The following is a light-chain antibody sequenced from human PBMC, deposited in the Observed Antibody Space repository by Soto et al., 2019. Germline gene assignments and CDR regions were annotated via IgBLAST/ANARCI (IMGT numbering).Light chain of an antibody. CDR3: QQYNNWPPWT. Sequence: EIVMPQSPATLSVSPGERATLSCRASQSVSSNLAWYQQKPGQAPRLLIYGASTRATGIPARCSGSGSGTEFTLTISSLQSVDFAVYYWQQYNNWPPWTAGQGTKVEIK. J-gene: IGKJ1*01. CDR1: QSVSSN. CDR2: GAS. V-gene: IGKV3-15*01.